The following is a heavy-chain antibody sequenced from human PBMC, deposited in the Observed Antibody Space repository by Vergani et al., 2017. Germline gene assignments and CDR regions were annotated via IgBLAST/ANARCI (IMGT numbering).Heavy chain of an antibody. CDR3: ARGADYDFWSGAYYYYMDV. J-gene: IGHJ6*03. D-gene: IGHD3-3*01. CDR1: GGSVSSGSYY. V-gene: IGHV4-61*10. Sequence: QVQLQESGPGLVKPSETLSLTCTVSGGSVSSGSYYWSWIRQPAGKGLEWIGYIYYRGSTNYNPSLKSRVTISVDTSKNQFSLKLSSVTAADTAVYYCARGADYDFWSGAYYYYMDVWGKGTTVTVSS. CDR2: IYYRGST.